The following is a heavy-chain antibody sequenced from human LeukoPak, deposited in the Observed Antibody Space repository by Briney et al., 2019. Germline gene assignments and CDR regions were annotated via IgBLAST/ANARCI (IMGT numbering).Heavy chain of an antibody. D-gene: IGHD6-19*01. J-gene: IGHJ4*02. CDR3: ARDEGNSGWYTFDY. CDR1: GESASSNNGA. V-gene: IGHV6-1*01. CDR2: TYYRSKWYY. Sequence: SQTLSLTCAISGESASSNNGAWNWIRQSPSRGLEWLGRTYYRSKWYYDYAESVKGRITINPDTSKNQFSLQLNSVTPEDTAVYYCARDEGNSGWYTFDYWGQGTLVTVSS.